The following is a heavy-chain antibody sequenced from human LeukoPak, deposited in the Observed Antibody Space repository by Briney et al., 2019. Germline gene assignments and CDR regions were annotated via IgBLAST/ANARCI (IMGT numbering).Heavy chain of an antibody. Sequence: QPGGSLRLSCAASGFIFSSYEMNWVRQAPGKGPEGVSYVSTTGSTIYSAHSVKGRSTISRHHTKNSLYLQMNGLRAGDTAVYYCARSSDGRGYSYSYYYAMDVWGQGTTVTVSS. J-gene: IGHJ6*02. CDR3: ARSSDGRGYSYSYYYAMDV. CDR2: VSTTGSTI. D-gene: IGHD2-21*01. V-gene: IGHV3-48*03. CDR1: GFIFSSYE.